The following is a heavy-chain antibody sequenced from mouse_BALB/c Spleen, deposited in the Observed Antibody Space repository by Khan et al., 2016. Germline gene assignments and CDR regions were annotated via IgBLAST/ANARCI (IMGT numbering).Heavy chain of an antibody. CDR3: ATWHYDCSSP. CDR1: GYSISSGYS. Sequence: VQLKESGPDLVKPSQSVSLTCTVTGYSISSGYSWHWIRQFRGNKLEWMGYIHYNGSTKYNPSLKSRISITRDTSKNQFFLQLNSVTTEDTATYYCATWHYDCSSPWGQGTTLTVSS. V-gene: IGHV3-1*02. CDR2: IHYNGST. D-gene: IGHD1-1*01. J-gene: IGHJ2*01.